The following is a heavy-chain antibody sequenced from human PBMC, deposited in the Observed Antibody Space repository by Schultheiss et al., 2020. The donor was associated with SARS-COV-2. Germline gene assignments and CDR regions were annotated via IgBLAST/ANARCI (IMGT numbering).Heavy chain of an antibody. CDR2: IKQDGSEK. J-gene: IGHJ4*02. CDR1: GFTFSNAW. V-gene: IGHV3-7*03. Sequence: GGSLRLSCAASGFTFSNAWMNWVRQAPGKGLEWVANIKQDGSEKYYVDSVKGRFTISRDNAKNSLYLQMNSLRAEDTALYYCARGRIGIAAAGIFPRYPSDYWGQGTLVTVSS. D-gene: IGHD6-13*01. CDR3: ARGRIGIAAAGIFPRYPSDY.